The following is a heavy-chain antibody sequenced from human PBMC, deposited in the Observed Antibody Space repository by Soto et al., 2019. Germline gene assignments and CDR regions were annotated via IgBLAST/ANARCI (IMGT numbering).Heavy chain of an antibody. D-gene: IGHD3-22*01. J-gene: IGHJ3*02. CDR3: AKSLTMIVLVIIGDAFDI. CDR1: GFTFSSYA. Sequence: PGGSLRLSCAASGFTFSSYAMSWVRQAPGKGLEWVSAISGSGGSTYYADSVKGRFTISRDNSKNTLYLQMNSLRAEDTAVYYCAKSLTMIVLVIIGDAFDIWGQGTMVTVSS. CDR2: ISGSGGST. V-gene: IGHV3-23*01.